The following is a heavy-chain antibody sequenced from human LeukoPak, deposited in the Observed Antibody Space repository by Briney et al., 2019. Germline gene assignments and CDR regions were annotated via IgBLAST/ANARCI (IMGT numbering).Heavy chain of an antibody. CDR2: IYHTGST. CDR3: ARSFWGTTAISYFDL. CDR1: GYSIISDYY. V-gene: IGHV4-38-2*02. D-gene: IGHD1-1*01. Sequence: SETLSLTCTVSGYSIISDYYWGWIRQPPGKGLEWIGTIYHTGSTYYNPSLKSRVTISVDTSKNQFSLKMSSVTAADTAVYYCARSFWGTTAISYFDLWGQGALVTVSS. J-gene: IGHJ4*01.